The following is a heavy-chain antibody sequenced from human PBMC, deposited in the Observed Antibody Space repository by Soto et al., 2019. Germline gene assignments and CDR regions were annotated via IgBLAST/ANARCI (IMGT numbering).Heavy chain of an antibody. Sequence: EVQLLESGGGLVQPGGSLRLSCAASGFTFSMSAMSWVRQAPGKGLEWVSATSGNGAKTHYADSVKGRFTISRDNSRHTLYLQMNSLRVADTAVYYCAKDGGDYSCDSWGQGTLVTVSS. CDR3: AKDGGDYSCDS. CDR1: GFTFSMSA. J-gene: IGHJ4*02. V-gene: IGHV3-23*01. D-gene: IGHD4-17*01. CDR2: TSGNGAKT.